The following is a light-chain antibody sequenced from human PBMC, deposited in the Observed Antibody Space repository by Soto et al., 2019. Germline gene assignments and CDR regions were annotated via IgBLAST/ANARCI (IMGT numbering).Light chain of an antibody. Sequence: AIQMTQSPASLSASVGGRVTITCRASQGIRNDLGWYQQKPGKAPKLLIYAASSLQSGVPSRFSGSGSGTDFTLTISSLQPEDFATYYCLQDYNYPLTFGGGTKVDIK. CDR3: LQDYNYPLT. V-gene: IGKV1-6*01. CDR2: AAS. CDR1: QGIRND. J-gene: IGKJ4*01.